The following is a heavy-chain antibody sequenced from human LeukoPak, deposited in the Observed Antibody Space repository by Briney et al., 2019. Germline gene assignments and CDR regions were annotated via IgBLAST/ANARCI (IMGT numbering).Heavy chain of an antibody. V-gene: IGHV1-18*01. CDR2: IRAYNSTT. Sequence: ASVKVSCKASVYTPTSYGISCVRHAPGQGLERMGWIRAYNSTTNYAQKHQGSITMTTDTSTGTAYMQQSSLRADDTAVYYCARRGVSSGWYGIYFDCWGQGTLVTVSS. J-gene: IGHJ4*02. CDR3: ARRGVSSGWYGIYFDC. D-gene: IGHD6-19*01. CDR1: VYTPTSYG.